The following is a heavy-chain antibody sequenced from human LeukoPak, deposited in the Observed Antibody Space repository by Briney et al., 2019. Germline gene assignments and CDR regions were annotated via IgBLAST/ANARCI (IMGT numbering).Heavy chain of an antibody. J-gene: IGHJ4*02. CDR2: IYHSGST. Sequence: PSGTLSLTCAVSGGSISSSNWWSWVRQPPGKGLEWIGEIYHSGSTNYNPSLKSRVTISVDKSKNQFSLKLSSVTAADTAVYYCARALRYFDWLPRTTFDYWGQGTLVTVSS. CDR1: GGSISSSNW. D-gene: IGHD3-9*01. V-gene: IGHV4-4*02. CDR3: ARALRYFDWLPRTTFDY.